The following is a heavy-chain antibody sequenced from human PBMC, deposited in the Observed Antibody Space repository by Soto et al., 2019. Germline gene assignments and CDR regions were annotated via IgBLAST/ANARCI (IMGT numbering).Heavy chain of an antibody. Sequence: QVQLVESGGGVVQPGRSLRLSCAASGFTFSSYGMHWVRQAPGKGLERVAVISYDGSNKYYADYVKGRFTISRDNSKNTLYLKMNSLRAEDTAVYYCAKDGGYSYGTSPDYWGQGTLVTVSS. D-gene: IGHD5-18*01. CDR3: AKDGGYSYGTSPDY. CDR2: ISYDGSNK. CDR1: GFTFSSYG. J-gene: IGHJ4*02. V-gene: IGHV3-30*18.